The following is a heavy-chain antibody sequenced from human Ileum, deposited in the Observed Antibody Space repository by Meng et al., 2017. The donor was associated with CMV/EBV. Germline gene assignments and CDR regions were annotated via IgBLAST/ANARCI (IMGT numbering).Heavy chain of an antibody. Sequence: RGSGPGLAKPSRSRSLPCTVSSAPISTYYWNWIRQPAGKGLEWIGRIYTGGPTDYNPSLKSRVTMSVDTSKNQFFLNLSSVTAADTAVYYCARGQTVRGFEYWGLGILVTVSS. CDR3: ARGQTVRGFEY. CDR2: IYTGGPT. D-gene: IGHD3-10*01. V-gene: IGHV4-4*07. CDR1: SAPISTYY. J-gene: IGHJ4*02.